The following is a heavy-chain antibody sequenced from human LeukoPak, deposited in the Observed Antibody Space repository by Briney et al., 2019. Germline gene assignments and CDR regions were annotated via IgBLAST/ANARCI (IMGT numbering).Heavy chain of an antibody. CDR3: ATADSTSWVDY. D-gene: IGHD2-2*01. CDR1: GGSISSYY. J-gene: IGHJ4*02. Sequence: PSETLSLTCTVSGGSISSYYWSWIRQPPGKGLEWIGYIHYSGSTNYSPSLKSRVTISIDTSKNLFSLKLSSVTAADTAVYYCATADSTSWVDYWGQGTLVTVSS. V-gene: IGHV4-59*01. CDR2: IHYSGST.